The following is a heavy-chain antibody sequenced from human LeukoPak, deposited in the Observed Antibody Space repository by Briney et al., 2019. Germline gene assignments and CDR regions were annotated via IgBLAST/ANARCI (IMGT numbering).Heavy chain of an antibody. Sequence: GGSLRLSCAASGFTFSSYWMSWVRQAPGKGLEWVANIKQDGSEKYYVDSVKGRFTISRDNAKNSLYLQMNSLRAEDTAVYYCAKHKNMVRGVFDCWGQGTLVTVSS. V-gene: IGHV3-7*01. CDR3: AKHKNMVRGVFDC. CDR2: IKQDGSEK. D-gene: IGHD3-10*01. J-gene: IGHJ4*02. CDR1: GFTFSSYW.